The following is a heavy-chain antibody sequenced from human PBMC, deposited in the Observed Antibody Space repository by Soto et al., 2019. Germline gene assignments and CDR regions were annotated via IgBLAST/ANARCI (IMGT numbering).Heavy chain of an antibody. CDR1: GYTFNSSG. CDR2: ISAYDGDT. V-gene: IGHV1-18*01. J-gene: IGHJ5*02. Sequence: QVQLVQSGAEVKKPGASVKVSCKASGYTFNSSGISWLRQAPGQGLEWMGWISAYDGDTKYAQKFQGRVTMTTDTSTSTANMEVRSLRSDDTAVYYCARSSGTSYIWFDPWGQGTLVTVS. CDR3: ARSSGTSYIWFDP. D-gene: IGHD1-26*01.